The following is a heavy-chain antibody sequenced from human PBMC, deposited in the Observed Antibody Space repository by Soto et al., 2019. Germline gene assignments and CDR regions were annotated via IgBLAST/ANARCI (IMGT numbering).Heavy chain of an antibody. J-gene: IGHJ5*02. CDR3: ARDRSLYYGSGWEGIGH. V-gene: IGHV3-11*01. Sequence: PGGSLRLSCAASGFTFSDYYMSWIRQAPGKGLEWVSYISSSGSTIYYADSVKGRFTISRDNAKNSLYLQMNSLRAEDTAVYYCARDRSLYYGSGWEGIGHWRQGTLVTVSS. CDR1: GFTFSDYY. CDR2: ISSSGSTI. D-gene: IGHD3-10*01.